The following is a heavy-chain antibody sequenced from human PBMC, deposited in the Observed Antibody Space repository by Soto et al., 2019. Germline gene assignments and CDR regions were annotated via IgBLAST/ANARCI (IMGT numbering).Heavy chain of an antibody. CDR1: GYSFTSYW. CDR2: IYPGDSDT. V-gene: IGHV5-51*01. CDR3: SRHHYFYCSVIYIAGRTEYFDF. J-gene: IGHJ4*02. Sequence: GESLKISCKGSGYSFTSYWIGWVRQMPGKGLEWMGIIYPGDSDTRYSPSFQGQVTISADKSISTAYLQWSSLKASDTAMYYCSRHHYFYCSVIYIAGRTEYFDFWVQGALVTFFS. D-gene: IGHD3-10*01.